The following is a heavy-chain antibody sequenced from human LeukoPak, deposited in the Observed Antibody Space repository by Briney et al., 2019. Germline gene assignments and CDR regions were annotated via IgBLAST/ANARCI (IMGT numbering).Heavy chain of an antibody. D-gene: IGHD1-14*01. CDR1: GFTFSSYS. V-gene: IGHV3-7*03. J-gene: IGHJ4*02. Sequence: GGSLRLSCAASGFTFSSYSMNWVRQAPGKGLEWVANIKEDGSEKYSVDSVRGRFTISRDNAKNSLYLQMNSLRAEDTAVYYCARWRKSRFDYWGQGTLVTVSS. CDR2: IKEDGSEK. CDR3: ARWRKSRFDY.